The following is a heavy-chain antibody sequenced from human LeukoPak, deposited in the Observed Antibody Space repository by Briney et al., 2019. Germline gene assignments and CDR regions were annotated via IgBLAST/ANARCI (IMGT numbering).Heavy chain of an antibody. CDR2: INHNGNVN. Sequence: GGSLRLSCAASGNYWMHWARQAPGKGLEWVASINHNGNVNYYVDSVKGRFTISRDNAKNSLYLQMSNLRAEDTAVYFCARGGGLDVWGQGATVTVSS. J-gene: IGHJ6*02. CDR1: GNYW. CDR3: ARGGGLDV. V-gene: IGHV3-7*03. D-gene: IGHD3-16*01.